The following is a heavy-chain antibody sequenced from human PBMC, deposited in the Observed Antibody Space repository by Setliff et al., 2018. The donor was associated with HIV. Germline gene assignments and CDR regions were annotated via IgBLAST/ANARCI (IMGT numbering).Heavy chain of an antibody. D-gene: IGHD3-3*01. Sequence: SETLSLTCTVSGGSISSSNYYWGWIRQPPGKGLEWIGSIYYSGSTNYNPSLKSRVTISVDTSKNQFSLKLSSVTAADTAVYYCAREGRRITIFGVVIHQPDYYYGMDVWGQGTTVTVSS. V-gene: IGHV4-39*07. J-gene: IGHJ6*02. CDR1: GGSISSSNYY. CDR2: IYYSGST. CDR3: AREGRRITIFGVVIHQPDYYYGMDV.